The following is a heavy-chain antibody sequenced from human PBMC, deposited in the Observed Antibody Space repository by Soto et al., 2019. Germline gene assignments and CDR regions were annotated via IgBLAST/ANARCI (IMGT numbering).Heavy chain of an antibody. CDR2: IDPSDSYT. J-gene: IGHJ3*02. CDR1: GYSFTSYW. CDR3: ARTHYLTTVTHDAFDI. D-gene: IGHD4-17*01. V-gene: IGHV5-10-1*01. Sequence: LKISCKGSGYSFTSYWISWVRQMPGKGLEWMGRIDPSDSYTNYSPSFQGHATISADKSISTAYLQWSSLKASDTAMYYCARTHYLTTVTHDAFDIWGQGTMVTVS.